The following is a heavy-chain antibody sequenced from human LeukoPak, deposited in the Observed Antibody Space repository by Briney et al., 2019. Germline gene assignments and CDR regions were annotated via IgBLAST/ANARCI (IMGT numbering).Heavy chain of an antibody. D-gene: IGHD2/OR15-2a*01. CDR1: GYSFTSYW. J-gene: IGHJ6*03. CDR3: ARHAEYYIYSWDYHYYYMDV. Sequence: PGESLKISCKGSGYSFTSYWVGWVRQMPGKGLEWMGIIYPGDSDTRYSPSFQGQVTISADKSISTAYLQWSSLKASDTAIYYCARHAEYYIYSWDYHYYYMDVWGKGTTVTVSS. CDR2: IYPGDSDT. V-gene: IGHV5-51*01.